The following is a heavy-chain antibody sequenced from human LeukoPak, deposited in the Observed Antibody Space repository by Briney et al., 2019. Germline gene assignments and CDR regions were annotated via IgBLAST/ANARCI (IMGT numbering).Heavy chain of an antibody. D-gene: IGHD1-1*01. CDR1: GGSITNYY. CDR2: IYYSGST. V-gene: IGHV4-59*01. Sequence: PSETLSLTCSVSGGSITNYYWSWIRQPPGRGLEWIGYIYYSGSTHYNPSLKSRVTISVDTSKNQFSLKLSSVTAADTAVYYCARDHGRERLSPYYYYYGMDVWGQGTTVTVSS. CDR3: ARDHGRERLSPYYYYYGMDV. J-gene: IGHJ6*02.